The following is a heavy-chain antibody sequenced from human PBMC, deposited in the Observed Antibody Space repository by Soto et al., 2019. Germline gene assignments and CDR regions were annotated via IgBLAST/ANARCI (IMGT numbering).Heavy chain of an antibody. CDR3: AKLSVAGNLGLYGMDV. D-gene: IGHD6-19*01. V-gene: IGHV3-23*01. J-gene: IGHJ6*02. CDR2: VSGSGGTT. CDR1: GFTFSSYA. Sequence: EVQLLESGGGLVQPGGSLRLSCAAYGFTFSSYAMNWVRQAPGRGLEWVSTVSGSGGTTHYTDSVKGRFTISRDNSKNTLFLHMNSLRADDTAVYCFAKLSVAGNLGLYGMDVWGRGTTVTVSS.